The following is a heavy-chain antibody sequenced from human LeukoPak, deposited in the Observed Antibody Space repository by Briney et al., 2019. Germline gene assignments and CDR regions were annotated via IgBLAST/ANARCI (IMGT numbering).Heavy chain of an antibody. J-gene: IGHJ2*01. CDR1: GGTFSSYA. Sequence: SVKVSCKASGGTFSSYAISWVRQAPGQGLEWMGRIIPILGIANYAQKFQGRVTITADKSTSTAYMELSSLRSEDTAVYYCARDRAVPSVVKLWYFDLWGRGTLVTVSS. CDR3: ARDRAVPSVVKLWYFDL. D-gene: IGHD3-22*01. CDR2: IIPILGIA. V-gene: IGHV1-69*04.